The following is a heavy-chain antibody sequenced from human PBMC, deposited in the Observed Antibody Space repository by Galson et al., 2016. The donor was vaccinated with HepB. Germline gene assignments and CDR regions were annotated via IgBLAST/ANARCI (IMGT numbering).Heavy chain of an antibody. CDR1: GDSISSYY. CDR2: IYYSGTT. J-gene: IGHJ6*02. Sequence: ETLSLSCTVSGDSISSYYWSWIRQPPEKGLEWIGYIYYSGTTNYNPSLKSRVTIPVDTSKNQFSLKLSSVTAADTAVYYCARGGNSPMDVWGQGTTVTVSS. D-gene: IGHD3-10*01. CDR3: ARGGNSPMDV. V-gene: IGHV4-59*01.